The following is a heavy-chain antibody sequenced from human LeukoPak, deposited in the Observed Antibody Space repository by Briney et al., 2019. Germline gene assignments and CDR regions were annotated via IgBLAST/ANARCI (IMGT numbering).Heavy chain of an antibody. CDR2: INHSGST. V-gene: IGHV4-34*01. CDR3: ARVTHYYDSSGYYSSFDY. D-gene: IGHD3-22*01. J-gene: IGHJ4*02. CDR1: GGSFSGYY. Sequence: PSETLSLTCGVYGGSFSGYYWSRIRQPPGKGLEWIGEINHSGSTNYNPSLKSRVTISVDTSKNQFSLKLSSVTAADTAVYYCARVTHYYDSSGYYSSFDYWGQGTLVTVSS.